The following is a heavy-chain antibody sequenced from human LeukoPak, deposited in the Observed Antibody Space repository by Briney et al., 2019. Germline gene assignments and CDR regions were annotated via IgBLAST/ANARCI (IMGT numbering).Heavy chain of an antibody. D-gene: IGHD1-26*01. CDR3: AREGPYSGRYRRMGYYYYMDV. V-gene: IGHV4-34*01. J-gene: IGHJ6*03. Sequence: SETLSLTCAVYGGSFSGYYWSWIRQPPGKGLEWIGEINHSGSTNYNPSLKSRVTISVDTSKNQFSLKLSSVTAADTAVYYCAREGPYSGRYRRMGYYYYMDVWGKGTTVTVSS. CDR2: INHSGST. CDR1: GGSFSGYY.